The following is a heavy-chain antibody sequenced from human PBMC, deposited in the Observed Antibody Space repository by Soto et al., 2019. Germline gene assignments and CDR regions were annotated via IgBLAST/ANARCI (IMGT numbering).Heavy chain of an antibody. CDR3: ARGQATMIGVVGDY. CDR1: GYTFTSYG. CDR2: FSASNGTT. J-gene: IGHJ4*02. Sequence: QVQLVQSGAEVKKPGASVKVSCKASGYTFTSYGISWVRQAPGQGLEWMGWFSASNGTTNYAQKPQGRVPMTTATSTSTAYMELRSLRSDDTAVYYCARGQATMIGVVGDYWGQGTLVTVSS. V-gene: IGHV1-18*01. D-gene: IGHD3-22*01.